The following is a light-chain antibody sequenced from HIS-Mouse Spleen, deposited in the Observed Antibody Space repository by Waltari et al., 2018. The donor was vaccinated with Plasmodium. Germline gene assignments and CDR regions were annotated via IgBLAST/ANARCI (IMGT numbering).Light chain of an antibody. Sequence: QSALTQPPPAPGSPGQSVTLSSSGTSSDVGGYNSVPWYQQHPGKAPKLMIYEVSKRPSGVPDRFSGSKSGNTASLTVSGLQAEDEADYYCSSYAGSNNLVFGGGTKLTVL. CDR3: SSYAGSNNLV. CDR2: EVS. V-gene: IGLV2-8*01. CDR1: SSDVGGYNS. J-gene: IGLJ2*01.